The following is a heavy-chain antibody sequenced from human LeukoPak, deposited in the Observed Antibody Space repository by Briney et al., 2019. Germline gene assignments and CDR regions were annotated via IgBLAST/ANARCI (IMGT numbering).Heavy chain of an antibody. CDR2: INSDGGTT. CDR3: ARKLAWGAFDA. J-gene: IGHJ3*01. D-gene: IGHD3-16*01. CDR1: GFTFSSEW. V-gene: IGHV3-74*03. Sequence: GGSLRLSCAASGFTFSSEWMHWVRQAPGKGLVWVSHINSDGGTTTYADSVRGRFTISRDNAKNTLYLQMSSLTGEDTAFYYCARKLAWGAFDAWGQGTLVTVSS.